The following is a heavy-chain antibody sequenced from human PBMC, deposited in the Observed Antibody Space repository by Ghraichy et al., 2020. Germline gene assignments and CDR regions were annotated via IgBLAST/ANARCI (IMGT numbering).Heavy chain of an antibody. J-gene: IGHJ4*02. CDR3: AKAALGGEYFDY. Sequence: GGSLRLSCAASGFTFDDYAMHWVRQAPGKGLEWVSGISWNSGSIGYADSVKGRFTISRDNAKNSLYLQMNSLRAEDTALYYCAKAALGGEYFDYWGQGTLVTVSS. V-gene: IGHV3-9*01. D-gene: IGHD3-16*01. CDR1: GFTFDDYA. CDR2: ISWNSGSI.